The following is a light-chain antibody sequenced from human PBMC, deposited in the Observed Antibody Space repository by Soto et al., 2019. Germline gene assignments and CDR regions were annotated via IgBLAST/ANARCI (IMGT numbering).Light chain of an antibody. CDR2: KAS. J-gene: IGKJ1*01. CDR3: QQYNSDWT. Sequence: DIQMTQSPSTLSASVGDRVTITCRASQNVNNCLAWYQQKPGKAPKLLIHKASNLESGVPSSFSGSGSGTVFSLTFSSLQPHDFATYYCQQYNSDWTFGQGTKVEIK. CDR1: QNVNNC. V-gene: IGKV1-5*03.